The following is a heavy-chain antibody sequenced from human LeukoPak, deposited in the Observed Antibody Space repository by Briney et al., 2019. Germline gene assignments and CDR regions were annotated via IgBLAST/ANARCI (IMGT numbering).Heavy chain of an antibody. J-gene: IGHJ4*02. V-gene: IGHV3-23*01. CDR3: ARDPYSSGWSYYFDY. D-gene: IGHD6-19*01. Sequence: GGSLRLSCAASGFTFSSYAMSWVRQAPGKGLEWVSVISGSGGSTYYADSVKGRFTISRDNSKNTLYLQMGSLRAEDMAVYYCARDPYSSGWSYYFDYWGQGTLVTVSS. CDR1: GFTFSSYA. CDR2: ISGSGGST.